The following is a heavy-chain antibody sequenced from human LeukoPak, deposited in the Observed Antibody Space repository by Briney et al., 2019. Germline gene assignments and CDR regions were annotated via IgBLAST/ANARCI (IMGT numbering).Heavy chain of an antibody. V-gene: IGHV3-11*01. D-gene: IGHD2-2*01. CDR1: GFTFSDYY. Sequence: PGGSLRLSCAASGFTFSDYYMSWIRQAPGEGLEWLSYISSSAISTHYADSVKGRFTISRDNAKNSLHLQMNSLRAEDTAVYYCARADSVPAGDYHYWYMDVWGKGTTVTVSS. J-gene: IGHJ6*03. CDR2: ISSSAIST. CDR3: ARADSVPAGDYHYWYMDV.